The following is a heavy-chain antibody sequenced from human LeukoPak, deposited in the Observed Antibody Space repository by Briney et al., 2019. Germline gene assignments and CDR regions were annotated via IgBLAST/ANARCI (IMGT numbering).Heavy chain of an antibody. CDR1: GFSFSNYG. V-gene: IGHV3-30*02. CDR3: AKDLRLVFDY. D-gene: IGHD3-16*01. CDR2: IRYDGTNK. J-gene: IGHJ4*02. Sequence: PGGSLRLSCVASGFSFSNYGMHWVCQAPGKGLEWVAFIRYDGTNKYYADSVKGRFTISRDNSKNTLYLQMNSLRAEDTAVYYCAKDLRLVFDYWGQGTLVTVSS.